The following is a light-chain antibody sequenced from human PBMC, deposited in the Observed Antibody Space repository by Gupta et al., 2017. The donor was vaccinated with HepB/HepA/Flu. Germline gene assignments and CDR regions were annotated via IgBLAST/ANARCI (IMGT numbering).Light chain of an antibody. V-gene: IGKV3-15*01. Sequence: EIVMTQSPATLSVFLGETATLSCSASQSVSSNLAWYQQKPGQAPRLLIYGASTRATGIPARFSGSGSGTEFTLTISSLQSEDFAVYYCQQYNNWPPFTFGPGTKVEIK. J-gene: IGKJ3*01. CDR1: QSVSSN. CDR3: QQYNNWPPFT. CDR2: GAS.